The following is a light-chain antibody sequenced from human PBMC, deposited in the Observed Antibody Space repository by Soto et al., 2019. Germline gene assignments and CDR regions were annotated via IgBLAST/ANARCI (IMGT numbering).Light chain of an antibody. CDR1: QSLTMC. CDR3: PHRTDYSWT. J-gene: IGKJ1*01. Sequence: DIHMTQSPSTLSASVGDRVTITCRARQSLTMCVAWYQQKPGKAPNLLIYKPSSLESGVPSRFSGSGSGPEFTLTISRQQPDDFAAYYGPHRTDYSWTFGQGPKVEVK. CDR2: KPS. V-gene: IGKV1-5*03.